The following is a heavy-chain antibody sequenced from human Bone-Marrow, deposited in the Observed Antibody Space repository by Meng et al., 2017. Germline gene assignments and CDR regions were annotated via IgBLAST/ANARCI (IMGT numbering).Heavy chain of an antibody. Sequence: SETLSLTCTVSGGSISSYYWSWIRQPPGKGLEWIGYNYYSRSTNYNPSLKSRVTISVDTSKNQFSLKLSSVTAADTAVYYCASKGTSSSYDYWGQGTLVTVSS. D-gene: IGHD6-13*01. CDR2: NYYSRST. CDR1: GGSISSYY. CDR3: ASKGTSSSYDY. V-gene: IGHV4-59*01. J-gene: IGHJ4*02.